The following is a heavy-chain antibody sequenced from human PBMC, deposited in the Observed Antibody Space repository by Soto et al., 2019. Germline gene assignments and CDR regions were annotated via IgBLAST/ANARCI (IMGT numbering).Heavy chain of an antibody. CDR1: GGSITTFH. V-gene: IGHV4-59*01. Sequence: QVHLQESGPGLVKPSETLSLTCTVSGGSITTFHWSWIRQPPGKGLEWIGYVYYSGSTNYNPSLKSRVTISVDTSKNQFSLKLTSVTATDTAVYYCAREGRGRFGELLDFDYWGQGTLVTVSS. CDR3: AREGRGRFGELLDFDY. D-gene: IGHD3-10*01. J-gene: IGHJ4*02. CDR2: VYYSGST.